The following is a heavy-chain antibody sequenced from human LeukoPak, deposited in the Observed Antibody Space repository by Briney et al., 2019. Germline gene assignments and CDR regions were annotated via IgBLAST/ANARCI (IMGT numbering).Heavy chain of an antibody. V-gene: IGHV3-30*18. J-gene: IGHJ4*02. Sequence: GGSLRLSCAASGFTFSDHYMDWVRQAPGKGLEWVAVISYDGSNKYYADSVKGRFAISRDNSKNTLYLQMNSLRAEDTAVYYCAKAYGYCTTTSCSHEEFDYWGQGTLVTVSS. CDR2: ISYDGSNK. CDR1: GFTFSDHY. D-gene: IGHD2-2*01. CDR3: AKAYGYCTTTSCSHEEFDY.